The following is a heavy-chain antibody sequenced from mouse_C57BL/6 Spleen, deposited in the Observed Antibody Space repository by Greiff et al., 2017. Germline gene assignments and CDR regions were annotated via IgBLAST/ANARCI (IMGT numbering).Heavy chain of an antibody. CDR2: INPNNGGT. D-gene: IGHD2-1*01. CDR3: ARSTMGYFDY. V-gene: IGHV1-18*01. Sequence: EVMLVESGPELVKPGASVKIPCKASGYTFTDYNMDWVKQSHGESLEWIGDINPNNGGTIYNQKFKGKATLTVDKSSSTAYMELRSLTSEDTAVYYCARSTMGYFDYWGQGTTLTVAS. J-gene: IGHJ2*01. CDR1: GYTFTDYN.